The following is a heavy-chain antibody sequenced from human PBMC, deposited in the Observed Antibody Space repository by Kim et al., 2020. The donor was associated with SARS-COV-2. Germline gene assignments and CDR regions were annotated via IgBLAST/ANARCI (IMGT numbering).Heavy chain of an antibody. CDR1: GYSFTSYW. J-gene: IGHJ5*02. CDR2: IYPGDSDT. D-gene: IGHD3-22*01. V-gene: IGHV5-51*01. Sequence: GASLKISCKGSGYSFTSYWIGWVRQMPGKGLEWMGIIYPGDSDTRYSPSFQGQVTISADKSISTAYLQWSSLKASDTAMYYCARGGGGYYDSSGYYPYNWFDPWGQGTLVTVSS. CDR3: ARGGGGYYDSSGYYPYNWFDP.